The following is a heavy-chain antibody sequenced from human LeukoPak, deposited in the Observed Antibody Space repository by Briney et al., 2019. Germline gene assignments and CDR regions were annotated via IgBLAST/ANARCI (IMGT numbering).Heavy chain of an antibody. CDR1: GGSFSGYY. V-gene: IGHV4-34*01. CDR3: ARGRGSRATTEIIN. Sequence: SSETLSLTCAVYGGSFSGYYWSWIRQPPGKGLEWIGEINHSGSTNYNPSLKSRVTISVDTSKSQFSLKLSSVTAADTAVYYCARGRGSRATTEIINWGQGTLVTVSS. J-gene: IGHJ4*02. CDR2: INHSGST. D-gene: IGHD6-13*01.